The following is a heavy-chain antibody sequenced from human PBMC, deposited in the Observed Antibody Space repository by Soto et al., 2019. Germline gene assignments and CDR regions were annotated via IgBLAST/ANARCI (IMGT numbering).Heavy chain of an antibody. J-gene: IGHJ4*02. CDR1: GFTLSDFW. D-gene: IGHD1-26*01. V-gene: IGHV3-74*03. CDR3: ARDLGGSPSY. CDR2: INSDGSST. Sequence: EVQLVESGGGLVQPGGSLRLSCAASGFTLSDFWMHWVRQTPGEGLVWVSRINSDGSSTAYADSVKGRFTISRDNAKKPVYLQTNSLRTEDTAGYYCARDLGGSPSYWGQGTLVTVSS.